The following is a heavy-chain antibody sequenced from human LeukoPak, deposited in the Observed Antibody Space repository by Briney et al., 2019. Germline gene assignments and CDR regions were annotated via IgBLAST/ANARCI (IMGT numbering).Heavy chain of an antibody. CDR2: ISGSGGST. CDR1: GFTFSSYG. D-gene: IGHD3-22*01. CDR3: AKDATYYYESSESDY. J-gene: IGHJ4*02. V-gene: IGHV3-23*01. Sequence: GGSLRLSCAASGFTFSSYGMTWVRQAPGQGLEWVSWISGSGGSTYYADSVKGRFTISRDNSKNTLYLQMNSLRAEDTAVYYCAKDATYYYESSESDYWGQGTLVTVSS.